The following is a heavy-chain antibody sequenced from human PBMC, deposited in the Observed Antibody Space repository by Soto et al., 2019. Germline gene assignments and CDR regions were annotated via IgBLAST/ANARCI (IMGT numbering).Heavy chain of an antibody. CDR2: INHSGST. D-gene: IGHD3-22*01. V-gene: IGHV4-34*01. Sequence: SETLSLTCAVYGGSFSGYYWSWIRQPPGKGLEWIGEINHSGSTNYNPSLKSRVTISVDTSKNQFSLKLSSVTAADTAVYYCARDYYDSSGYYKDDAFDIWGQGTMVTVSS. CDR3: ARDYYDSSGYYKDDAFDI. J-gene: IGHJ3*02. CDR1: GGSFSGYY.